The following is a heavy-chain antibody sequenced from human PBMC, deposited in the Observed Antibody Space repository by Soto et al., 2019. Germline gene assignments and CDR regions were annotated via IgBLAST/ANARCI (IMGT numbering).Heavy chain of an antibody. D-gene: IGHD6-19*01. J-gene: IGHJ4*02. CDR3: ARERYSSGWYVDY. Sequence: QVQLQESGPGLVKPSQTLSLTCTVSGGSISSGGYYWSWIRQHPGKGLEWIGYLYYSGSTYYNPSLKSRVTRAVDTSKNQFSLKLSSVTAADTAVYYCARERYSSGWYVDYWGQGTLVTVSS. CDR2: LYYSGST. CDR1: GGSISSGGYY. V-gene: IGHV4-31*03.